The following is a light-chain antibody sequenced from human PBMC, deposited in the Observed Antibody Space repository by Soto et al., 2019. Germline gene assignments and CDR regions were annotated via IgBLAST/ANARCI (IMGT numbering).Light chain of an antibody. CDR2: GVS. CDR3: QQRSNWPPIT. CDR1: QSVSSGH. Sequence: ENVLTQSPGTLSLSPGGRATLSCRASQSVSSGHLAWYQQKPGQAPRLLIYGVSSRATGIPDRFSGSGSGTDFALTISRLEPEDFAVYYCQQRSNWPPITFGQGTRLEIK. V-gene: IGKV3D-20*02. J-gene: IGKJ5*01.